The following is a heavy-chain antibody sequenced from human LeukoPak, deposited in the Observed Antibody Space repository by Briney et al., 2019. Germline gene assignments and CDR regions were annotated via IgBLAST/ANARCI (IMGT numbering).Heavy chain of an antibody. D-gene: IGHD3-10*01. J-gene: IGHJ4*02. CDR3: AKSGLVALWFGESR. CDR2: ISGSGGST. CDR1: GFTFISYA. Sequence: GGSLRLSCAASGFTFISYAMSWVRQAPGKGLEWVSAISGSGGSTYYADSVKGRFTISRDNTKNTLYLQTHSLRAEDTAEYYCAKSGLVALWFGESRWGQGILVTVSS. V-gene: IGHV3-23*01.